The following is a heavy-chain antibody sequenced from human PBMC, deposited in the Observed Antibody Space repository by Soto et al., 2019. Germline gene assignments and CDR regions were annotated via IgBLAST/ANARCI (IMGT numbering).Heavy chain of an antibody. CDR1: GFTFSNYW. D-gene: IGHD6-25*01. CDR3: TRDKKRDYYFDF. CDR2: INSDGSAT. V-gene: IGHV3-74*01. J-gene: IGHJ4*02. Sequence: QAGGSLRLSCAASGFTFSNYWMHWVRQVPGKGLVWVSRINSDGSATTYADSVKGRFTISRDNAKNTLYLRMNSLRAEDTAVYFCTRDKKRDYYFDFWGLGALVTVSS.